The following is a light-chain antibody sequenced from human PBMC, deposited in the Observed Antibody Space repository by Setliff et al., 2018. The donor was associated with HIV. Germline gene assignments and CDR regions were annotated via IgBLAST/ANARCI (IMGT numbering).Light chain of an antibody. CDR3: CSYVGSDSWI. Sequence: QSVLAQPASVSGSPGQSITISCTGSSSDIGDYESVSWYQQHPGEVPKLMIYDVTKRPSGISNHFSASKSGNTASLTISGLQAEDEAHYYCCSYVGSDSWIFGGGTKVTVL. J-gene: IGLJ2*01. CDR1: SSDIGDYES. V-gene: IGLV2-23*02. CDR2: DVT.